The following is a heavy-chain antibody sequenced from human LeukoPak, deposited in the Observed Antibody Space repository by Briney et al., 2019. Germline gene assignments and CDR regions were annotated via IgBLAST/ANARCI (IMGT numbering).Heavy chain of an antibody. D-gene: IGHD3-22*01. CDR1: GGTFSSYA. CDR2: IIPIFGTA. CDR3: AIASGYYYDSSGYHI. Sequence: GASVKVSCKASGGTFSSYAISWVRQAPGQGLEWMGGIIPIFGTANYAQKFQGRVTITADESTSTAYMELSSLRSEDTAVYYCAIASGYYYDSSGYHIWGQGTLVTVSS. V-gene: IGHV1-69*13. J-gene: IGHJ4*02.